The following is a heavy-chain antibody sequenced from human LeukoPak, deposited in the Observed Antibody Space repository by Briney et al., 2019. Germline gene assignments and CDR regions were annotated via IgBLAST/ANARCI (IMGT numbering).Heavy chain of an antibody. CDR2: ISGSGGST. Sequence: PGGSLRLSCAASGFTSSDYAMGWVRQAPGKGLEWVSAISGSGGSTYYADSVKGRFTISRDNSKNTLYLQMNSLRADDTAVYYCARVTGIVDRTFDYWGQGTLVTVSS. CDR3: ARVTGIVDRTFDY. V-gene: IGHV3-23*01. J-gene: IGHJ4*02. CDR1: GFTSSDYA. D-gene: IGHD1-26*01.